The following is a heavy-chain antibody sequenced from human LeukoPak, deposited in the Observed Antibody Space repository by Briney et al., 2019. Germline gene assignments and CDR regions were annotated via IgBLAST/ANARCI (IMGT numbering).Heavy chain of an antibody. Sequence: PGGSLRLSCAASGFTFSSYSMNWVRQAPGKGLEWVSSISSSSSYIYYADSVKGRFTISRDNAKNSLYLQMNSLRAEDTAVYYCARDGGLNYYDSSGYWGSWFDPWGQGTLVTVSS. CDR2: ISSSSSYI. D-gene: IGHD3-22*01. J-gene: IGHJ5*02. CDR3: ARDGGLNYYDSSGYWGSWFDP. V-gene: IGHV3-21*01. CDR1: GFTFSSYS.